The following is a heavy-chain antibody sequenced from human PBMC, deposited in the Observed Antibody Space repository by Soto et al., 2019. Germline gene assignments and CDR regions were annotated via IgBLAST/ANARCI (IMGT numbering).Heavy chain of an antibody. Sequence: EVQLVESGGGLVQPGRSLRLSCAASGFTFDDYAMHWVRQAPGKGLEWVSGISWNSGSIGYADSVKGRFTISRDNAKNSLYLQMNSLRAEDTALYYCAKAKTGTSDYYYGMDVWGQGTTVTVSS. D-gene: IGHD1-7*01. J-gene: IGHJ6*02. CDR3: AKAKTGTSDYYYGMDV. V-gene: IGHV3-9*01. CDR1: GFTFDDYA. CDR2: ISWNSGSI.